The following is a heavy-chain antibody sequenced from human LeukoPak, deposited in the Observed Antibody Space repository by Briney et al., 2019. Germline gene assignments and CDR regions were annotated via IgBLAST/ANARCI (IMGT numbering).Heavy chain of an antibody. J-gene: IGHJ4*02. CDR1: GFTFSDSW. CDR2: VNPDGSAK. V-gene: IGHV3-7*01. CDR3: AREEPYSSGFDY. D-gene: IGHD6-19*01. Sequence: GGSLRLSCAASGFTFSDSWMSWVRQAPGKGLEWVANVNPDGSAKDYVDSVKGRFTISRDNAKNSLYLQMNSLRAEDTAVYYCAREEPYSSGFDYWGQGTLVTVSS.